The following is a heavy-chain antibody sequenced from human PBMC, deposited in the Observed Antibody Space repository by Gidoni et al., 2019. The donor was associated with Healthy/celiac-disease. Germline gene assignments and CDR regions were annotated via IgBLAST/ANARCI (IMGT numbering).Heavy chain of an antibody. J-gene: IGHJ5*02. D-gene: IGHD3-3*01. CDR3: ARAKDDFWSGYYFDP. CDR2: IDHSGST. V-gene: IGHV4-30-2*01. CDR1: GGSISSGGYS. Sequence: QLQLQESGSGLVKPSQTLSLTCAVSGGSISSGGYSWSWIRQPPGKGLEWIGYIDHSGSTYYNPSLKSRVTISVDRSKNQFSLKLSSVTAADTAVYYCARAKDDFWSGYYFDPWGQGTLVTVSS.